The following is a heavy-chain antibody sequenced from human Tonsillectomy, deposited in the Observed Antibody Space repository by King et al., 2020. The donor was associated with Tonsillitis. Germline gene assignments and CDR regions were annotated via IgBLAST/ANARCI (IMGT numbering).Heavy chain of an antibody. CDR1: GASFSRNF. D-gene: IGHD3-22*01. J-gene: IGHJ5*02. CDR3: AGGVGITTPAWFDP. V-gene: IGHV4-59*01. Sequence: QLQESGPGLVKPSETLSLTCTVSGASFSRNFWSWIRQPPGKGLDWIGYISYSGSPNYNPSLKSRVTISVDTSKNQFSLKLTSVTAADTAVYYCAGGVGITTPAWFDPWGQRTPVTVSS. CDR2: ISYSGSP.